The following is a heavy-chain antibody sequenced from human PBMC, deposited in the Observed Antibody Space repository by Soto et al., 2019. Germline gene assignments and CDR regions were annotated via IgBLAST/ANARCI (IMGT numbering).Heavy chain of an antibody. CDR3: AKDIYSSGWYAFDI. Sequence: EVQLVESGGGLVQPGRSLRLSCAASGFTFDDYAMHWVRQAPGKGLEWVSGISWNSGSIGYADSVKGRFTISRDNAKNSLYLQMNRLRAEDTALYYCAKDIYSSGWYAFDIWGQGTMVTVSS. D-gene: IGHD6-19*01. V-gene: IGHV3-9*01. J-gene: IGHJ3*02. CDR2: ISWNSGSI. CDR1: GFTFDDYA.